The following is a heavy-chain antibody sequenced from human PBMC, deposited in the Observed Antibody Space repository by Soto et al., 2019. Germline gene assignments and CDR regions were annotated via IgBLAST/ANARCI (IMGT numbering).Heavy chain of an antibody. D-gene: IGHD2-8*01. CDR1: GGSVSSGRYY. CDR3: ASATGCTNGVCSPSFHY. Sequence: SETLSLTCTVSGGSVSSGRYYWSWIRQPPGKGLEWIGYIYYSGSTNYNPSLKSRVTISVDTSKNQFSLKLSSVTAADTAVYYCASATGCTNGVCSPSFHYWGQGTLVTVSS. J-gene: IGHJ4*02. CDR2: IYYSGST. V-gene: IGHV4-61*01.